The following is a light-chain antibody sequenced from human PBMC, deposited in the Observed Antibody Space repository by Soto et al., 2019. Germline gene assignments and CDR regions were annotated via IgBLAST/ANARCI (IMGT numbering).Light chain of an antibody. V-gene: IGKV3-15*01. CDR2: GAS. Sequence: EIVLTQSPGTLSLSPGERATLSCRASQSVSGNLAWYQQKPGQAPRLLIYGASTRATGIPARFSGSGSGTEFTLTISSLQSEDFAVYYCQQYNNWPPWTFGQGTKVEIK. CDR1: QSVSGN. CDR3: QQYNNWPPWT. J-gene: IGKJ1*01.